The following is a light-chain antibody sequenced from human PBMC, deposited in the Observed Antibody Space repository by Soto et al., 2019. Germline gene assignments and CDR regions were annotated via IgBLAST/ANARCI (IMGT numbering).Light chain of an antibody. Sequence: ENVLTQSPGTLSLSPGERATLSCRASQTVRNNYVAWYQQKRGQAPRLIIDDASRRATGIPDRFSGSGSGTEFTLTISRLEPEDFAVYYCQQCSSPPLTFGGGTKVEIK. J-gene: IGKJ4*01. CDR2: DAS. CDR1: QTVRNNY. CDR3: QQCSSPPLT. V-gene: IGKV3-20*01.